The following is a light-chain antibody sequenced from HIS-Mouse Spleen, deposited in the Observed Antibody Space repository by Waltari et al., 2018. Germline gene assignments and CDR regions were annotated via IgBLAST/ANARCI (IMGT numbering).Light chain of an antibody. J-gene: IGKJ1*01. V-gene: IGKV1-9*01. CDR2: AAS. CDR3: QQLNSYP. CDR1: QGLSSY. Sequence: DIQLTQSPSFLSASVGDRVTITCRASQGLSSYLAWYQPKPGQAPKLLIYAASTLQSGVPSRFSGSGSGTEFTLTISSLQPEDFATYYCQQLNSYPFGQGTKVEIK.